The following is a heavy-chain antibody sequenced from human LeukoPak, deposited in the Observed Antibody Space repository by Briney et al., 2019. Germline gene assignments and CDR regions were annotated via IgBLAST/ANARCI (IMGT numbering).Heavy chain of an antibody. D-gene: IGHD3-22*01. CDR1: GGSISSSSYY. Sequence: PSETLSLTCTVSGGSISSSSYYWGWIRQPPGKGLEWIGSIYYSGSTYYNPSLKSRVTISVDTSKNQFSLKLSSVTAADTAVYYCARDGIYDSSGYPSPFDYWGQGTLVTVSS. CDR2: IYYSGST. CDR3: ARDGIYDSSGYPSPFDY. V-gene: IGHV4-39*02. J-gene: IGHJ4*02.